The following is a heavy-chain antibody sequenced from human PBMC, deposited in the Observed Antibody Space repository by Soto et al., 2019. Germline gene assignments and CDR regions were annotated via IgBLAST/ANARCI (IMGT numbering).Heavy chain of an antibody. CDR3: ARDQGFKVVINSNWFDP. CDR2: ISAYNGNT. D-gene: IGHD2-21*01. J-gene: IGHJ5*02. V-gene: IGHV1-18*01. CDR1: GYTFSRYG. Sequence: GASVKVSCKASGYTFSRYGIMWVRQAPGQGLEWMGWISAYNGNTNSAEKLRGRLTMTTDASTTTAYMELRSLRSDDTAIYYRARDQGFKVVINSNWFDPWGQGTLVTVSS.